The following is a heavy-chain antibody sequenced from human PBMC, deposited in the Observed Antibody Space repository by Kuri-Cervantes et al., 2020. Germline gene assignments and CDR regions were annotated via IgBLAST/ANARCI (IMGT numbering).Heavy chain of an antibody. V-gene: IGHV1-46*01. J-gene: IGHJ5*02. D-gene: IGHD2-2*02. CDR3: ARVFCSSTSCYRGRFDP. CDR1: GYTFTSYA. Sequence: ASVKVSCKASGYTFTSYAMHWVRQAPGQGLEWMGIINPSGGSTSYAQKFQGRVTITRDTSASTAYMELSSLRSEDTAAYYCARVFCSSTSCYRGRFDPWGQGTLVTVSS. CDR2: INPSGGST.